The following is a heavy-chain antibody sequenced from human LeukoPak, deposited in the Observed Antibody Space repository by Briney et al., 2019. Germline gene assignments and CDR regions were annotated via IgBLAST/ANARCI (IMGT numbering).Heavy chain of an antibody. Sequence: SETLSLTCTVSGGSISSYYWSWIRQPPGKGLDCIGYIYDSGTTNYNPSLKSRVTISVDTSKNQFSLKLSSVTAADTAVYYCAVNRDSSGYIIDAFDIWGQGTMVTVSS. J-gene: IGHJ3*02. CDR1: GGSISSYY. V-gene: IGHV4-59*08. CDR2: IYDSGTT. D-gene: IGHD3-22*01. CDR3: AVNRDSSGYIIDAFDI.